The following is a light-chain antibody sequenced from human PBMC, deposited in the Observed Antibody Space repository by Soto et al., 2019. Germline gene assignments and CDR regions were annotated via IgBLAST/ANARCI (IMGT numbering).Light chain of an antibody. CDR1: SSDVGGYNY. J-gene: IGLJ2*01. CDR2: DVS. CDR3: CSYAGSYTFLV. Sequence: QSALTQPRSVSGSPGQSVTISCTGTSSDVGGYNYVSWYQQHPGKAPKLMIYDVSKRPSGVPDRFSGSKYGNTASLTISGLQSEDEADYYCCSYAGSYTFLVFGGGTKLTVL. V-gene: IGLV2-11*01.